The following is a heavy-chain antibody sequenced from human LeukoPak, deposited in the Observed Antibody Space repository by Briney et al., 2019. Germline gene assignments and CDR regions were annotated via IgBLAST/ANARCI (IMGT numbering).Heavy chain of an antibody. J-gene: IGHJ4*02. Sequence: SETLSLTCAVYGGSFSGYYWSWIRQPPGKGLEWIGEINHSGSTSYNPSLKSRVTISVDTSKNQFSLKLSSVTAADTAVYYCARLWSGYNFDYWGQGTLVTVSS. V-gene: IGHV4-34*01. CDR2: INHSGST. D-gene: IGHD3-3*01. CDR3: ARLWSGYNFDY. CDR1: GGSFSGYY.